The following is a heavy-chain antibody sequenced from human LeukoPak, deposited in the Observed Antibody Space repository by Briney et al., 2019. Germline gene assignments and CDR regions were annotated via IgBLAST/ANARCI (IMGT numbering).Heavy chain of an antibody. CDR2: ISVSDSTI. CDR3: AGLVLDY. J-gene: IGHJ4*02. V-gene: IGHV3-48*03. Sequence: GGSLRLSCAASGFTFRSYEMTWVRQAPGKGLEWVSYISVSDSTIYYTDSVKGRFTISRDNAKNSLYLQMNSLRAEDTAVYYCAGLVLDYWGQGTLVTPSS. CDR1: GFTFRSYE. D-gene: IGHD6-13*01.